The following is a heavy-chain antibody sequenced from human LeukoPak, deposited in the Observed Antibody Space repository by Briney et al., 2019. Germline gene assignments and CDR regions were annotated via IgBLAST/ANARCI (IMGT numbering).Heavy chain of an antibody. CDR1: GGSISSYY. D-gene: IGHD3-3*02. CDR2: IYYSGST. V-gene: IGHV4-59*01. Sequence: PSETLSLTCTVSGGSISSYYWSWIRQPPGKGLEWIGYIYYSGSTNYNPSLKSRVTISVDTSKNQFSLKLSFVTAADTAVYYCARASNHPNWFDPWGQGTLVTVSS. J-gene: IGHJ5*02. CDR3: ARASNHPNWFDP.